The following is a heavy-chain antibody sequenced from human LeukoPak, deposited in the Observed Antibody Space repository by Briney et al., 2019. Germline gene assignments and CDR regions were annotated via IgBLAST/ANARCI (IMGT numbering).Heavy chain of an antibody. CDR3: AREYTSGCDY. CDR2: INPNSGGT. V-gene: IGHV1-2*02. J-gene: IGHJ4*02. CDR1: GYTFTGYY. D-gene: IGHD6-19*01. Sequence: ASVKVSCKASGYTFTGYYMHWVRQAPGQGLEWMGWINPNSGGTSYAQNFQDRVTMTSDTSVSTAYMDLSSLRSDDTAVYYCAREYTSGCDYWGQGTLVSVFS.